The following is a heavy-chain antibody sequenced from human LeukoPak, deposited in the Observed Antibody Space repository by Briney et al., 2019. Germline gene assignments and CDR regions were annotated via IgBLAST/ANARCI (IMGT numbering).Heavy chain of an antibody. Sequence: GESLKISCKGSGYSFTSYWIGWVRRMPGKGLEWMGIIYPGDSDTRYSPSFQGQVTISADKSISTAYLQWSSLKASDTAMYYCARRSSSWYVNYYYGMDVWGQGTTVTVSS. CDR2: IYPGDSDT. D-gene: IGHD6-13*01. J-gene: IGHJ6*02. CDR3: ARRSSSWYVNYYYGMDV. CDR1: GYSFTSYW. V-gene: IGHV5-51*01.